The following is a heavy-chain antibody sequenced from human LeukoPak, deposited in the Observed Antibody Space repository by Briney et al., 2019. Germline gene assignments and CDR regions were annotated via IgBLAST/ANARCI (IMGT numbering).Heavy chain of an antibody. V-gene: IGHV4-30-4*01. Sequence: PSETLSPTCTVSGGSISSGDYYWSWIRQPPGKGLEWIGYIYYSGSTYYNPSLKSRVTIPVDTSKNQFSLKLSSVTAADTAVYYCARALRINYYDSSGAPDNAFDIWGQGTMVTVSS. CDR1: GGSISSGDYY. D-gene: IGHD3-22*01. CDR3: ARALRINYYDSSGAPDNAFDI. CDR2: IYYSGST. J-gene: IGHJ3*02.